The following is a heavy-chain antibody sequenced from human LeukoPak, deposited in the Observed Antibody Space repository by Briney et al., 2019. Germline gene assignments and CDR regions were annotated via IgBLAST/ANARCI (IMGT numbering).Heavy chain of an antibody. J-gene: IGHJ3*02. V-gene: IGHV3-48*02. CDR3: AGDRAYAFDN. CDR1: GFTFSSYS. CDR2: ISSSSSTI. D-gene: IGHD3-10*01. Sequence: GGSLRLSCAASGFTFSSYSMNWVRQAPGKGLEWVSYISSSSSTIFYAESVKGRFTISRDSAKNSLYLQMNSLRDEDTAVYYCAGDRAYAFDNWGQGTMVTVSS.